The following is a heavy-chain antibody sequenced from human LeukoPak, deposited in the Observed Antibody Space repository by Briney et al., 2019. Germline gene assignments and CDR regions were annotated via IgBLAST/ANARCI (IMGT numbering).Heavy chain of an antibody. J-gene: IGHJ5*02. Sequence: GGSLRLSCEASGFTFSSYSMNWVRQAPGKGLEWVSSISSSSSYIYYADSVKGRFTISRDNAKNSLYLQMNSLRAEDTAVYYCARDIAARPSWFDPWGQRTLVTVSS. V-gene: IGHV3-21*01. CDR2: ISSSSSYI. D-gene: IGHD6-6*01. CDR3: ARDIAARPSWFDP. CDR1: GFTFSSYS.